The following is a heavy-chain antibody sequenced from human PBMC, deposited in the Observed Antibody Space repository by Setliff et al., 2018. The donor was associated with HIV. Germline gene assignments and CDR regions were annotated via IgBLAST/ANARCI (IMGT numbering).Heavy chain of an antibody. Sequence: SETLSLTCTVSGVSFGSSDYYRAWIRQPPGKGPEWIGSFYYSGSTYYNPSLKSRVTISVDTSKNQFSLRLTSVTAADTAVYYCARNYSGWYYFDCWGQGTLVTVSS. J-gene: IGHJ4*02. CDR2: FYYSGST. D-gene: IGHD6-19*01. CDR1: GVSFGSSDYY. CDR3: ARNYSGWYYFDC. V-gene: IGHV4-39*01.